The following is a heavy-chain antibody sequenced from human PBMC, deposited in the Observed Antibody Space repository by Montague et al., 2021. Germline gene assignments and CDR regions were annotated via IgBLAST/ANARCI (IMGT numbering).Heavy chain of an antibody. Sequence: SLRLSCAASGFTFSNFWMHWVRQAPGKGLVWVSRIVGDGHYKNYADSVQGRFTISRGNAENTLYLQMDGLRVGDTAVHYCVRDGDGFNFDYWGHGTLVTVSS. CDR3: VRDGDGFNFDY. D-gene: IGHD5-24*01. CDR1: GFTFSNFW. J-gene: IGHJ4*01. V-gene: IGHV3-74*01. CDR2: IVGDGHYK.